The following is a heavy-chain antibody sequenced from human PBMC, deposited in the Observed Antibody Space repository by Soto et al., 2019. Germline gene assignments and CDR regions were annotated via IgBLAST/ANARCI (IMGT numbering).Heavy chain of an antibody. CDR2: ISWNSGSI. V-gene: IGHV3-9*01. D-gene: IGHD6-19*01. CDR1: GLTFENYA. CDR3: AVSGFSTQHRYSSALYIDC. J-gene: IGHJ4*02. Sequence: EVQLVESGGGLVKPGRSLRLSCAASGLTFENYAMNWVRQAPGKGLEWVSGISWNSGSIGYADSVKGRFTISRDNAKNCLYLQMNSLRPEDTAFYYCAVSGFSTQHRYSSALYIDCWGQGTLVTVSS.